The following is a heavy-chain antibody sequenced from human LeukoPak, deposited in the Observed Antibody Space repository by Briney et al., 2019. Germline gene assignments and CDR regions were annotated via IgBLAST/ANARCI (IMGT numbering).Heavy chain of an antibody. J-gene: IGHJ5*02. CDR1: GYTFTSYA. CDR2: ISTYNGDT. Sequence: ASVKVSCKASGYTFTSYAMNWVRQAPGQGLEWMGWISTYNGDTNSAQKFQGRVTLTTDTSTSTAYMELRSLRYDDTAVYYCTRRGPPATNWFDPWGQGTLVTVSS. V-gene: IGHV1-18*01. D-gene: IGHD3-10*01. CDR3: TRRGPPATNWFDP.